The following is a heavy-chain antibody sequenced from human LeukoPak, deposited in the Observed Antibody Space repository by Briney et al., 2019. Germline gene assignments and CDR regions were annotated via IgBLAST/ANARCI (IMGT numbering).Heavy chain of an antibody. Sequence: ASVKVSCKASGGTFSSYAISWVRQAPGQGLEWMGGIIPIFGTANYAQKFQGRVTITADESTSTAYMGLSSLRSEDTAVYYCASSIYDILTGYYPHYYYYYGMDVWGKGTTVTVSS. CDR1: GGTFSSYA. CDR2: IIPIFGTA. CDR3: ASSIYDILTGYYPHYYYYYGMDV. J-gene: IGHJ6*04. D-gene: IGHD3-9*01. V-gene: IGHV1-69*13.